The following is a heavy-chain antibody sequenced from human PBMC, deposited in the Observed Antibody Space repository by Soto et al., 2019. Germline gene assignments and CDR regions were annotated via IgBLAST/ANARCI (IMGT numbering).Heavy chain of an antibody. Sequence: QLQLQESGPGLVKPSETLSLTCTVSGGSISSSSYYWGWIRQPPGKGLEWIGSIYYSGSTYYNPSLKIRVTISVDTSKNQFSLKLSSVTAADTAVYYCASLGSIYYDFWSGQAKTNWYFDLWGRGTLVTVSS. J-gene: IGHJ2*01. CDR2: IYYSGST. CDR1: GGSISSSSYY. V-gene: IGHV4-39*01. D-gene: IGHD3-3*01. CDR3: ASLGSIYYDFWSGQAKTNWYFDL.